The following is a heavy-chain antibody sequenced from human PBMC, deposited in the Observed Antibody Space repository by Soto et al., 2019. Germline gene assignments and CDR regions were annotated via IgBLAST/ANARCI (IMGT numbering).Heavy chain of an antibody. J-gene: IGHJ4*02. CDR1: GLTFSSYA. D-gene: IGHD6-6*01. CDR3: ARGTIVARQHLDY. CDR2: ISIRGGDE. V-gene: IGHV3-30*03. Sequence: GGPLRLSCAASGLTFSSYAMHWARQAPGKGLEWVTVISIRGGDEYYAESVRGRFTISRDDSKNTLYLQMDSLRVEDTAVYYCARGTIVARQHLDYWGQGTLVNVSS.